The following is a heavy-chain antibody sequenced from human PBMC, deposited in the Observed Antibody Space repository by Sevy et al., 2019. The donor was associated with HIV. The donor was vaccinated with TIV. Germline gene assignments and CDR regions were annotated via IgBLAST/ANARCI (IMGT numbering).Heavy chain of an antibody. Sequence: ASVKVSCKVSGYTLSELSMHWVRQAPGKGLEWMGRFDPEDGETIYAQNFQGRVTTTEDTSTDTAYMELSSLTSDDTAVYYCAGDREYYQDTSGYFDYWGQGTLVTVSS. J-gene: IGHJ4*02. CDR3: AGDREYYQDTSGYFDY. V-gene: IGHV1-24*01. D-gene: IGHD3-22*01. CDR2: FDPEDGET. CDR1: GYTLSELS.